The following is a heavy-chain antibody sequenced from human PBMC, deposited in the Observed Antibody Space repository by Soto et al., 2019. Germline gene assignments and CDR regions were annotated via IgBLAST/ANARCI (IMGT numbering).Heavy chain of an antibody. D-gene: IGHD5-18*01. V-gene: IGHV4-59*01. CDR2: IYYSGST. CDR1: GGSISSYY. Sequence: PSETLSLTCIVSGGSISSYYWSWIRQPPGKGLEWIGYIYYSGSTNYNPSLKSRVTISVDTSKNQFSLKLSSVTAADTAVYYCARDFRDTAMAELFDYWGQGTLVTVSS. J-gene: IGHJ4*02. CDR3: ARDFRDTAMAELFDY.